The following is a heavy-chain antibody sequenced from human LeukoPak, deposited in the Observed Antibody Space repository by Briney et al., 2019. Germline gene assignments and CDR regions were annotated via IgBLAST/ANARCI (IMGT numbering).Heavy chain of an antibody. CDR1: GDSIRNRSYY. V-gene: IGHV4-39*07. J-gene: IGHJ6*02. CDR2: ISYTGST. CDR3: ARVAAGTYWYYAMDV. Sequence: SETLSLTCSVSGDSIRNRSYYWGWIRQPPGKGLAWIGSISYTGSTYYNPSLQSRVTISADMSKNHLSVKLSSVTAADTAVYYCARVAAGTYWYYAMDVWGQGTTVTVSS. D-gene: IGHD2-15*01.